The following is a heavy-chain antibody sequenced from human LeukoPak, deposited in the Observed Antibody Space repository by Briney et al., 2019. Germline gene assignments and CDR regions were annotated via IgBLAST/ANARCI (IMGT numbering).Heavy chain of an antibody. Sequence: ASVKVSCKASGYSFTGDYMHWVRQAPGQGLERMGWINPNSGGTNSAQKFQGRVTMTRDTSISTAYMELSRLRSDDTAVYYCAREYGDYEFDYWGQGTLVIVSS. CDR2: INPNSGGT. CDR1: GYSFTGDY. V-gene: IGHV1-2*02. D-gene: IGHD4-17*01. J-gene: IGHJ4*02. CDR3: AREYGDYEFDY.